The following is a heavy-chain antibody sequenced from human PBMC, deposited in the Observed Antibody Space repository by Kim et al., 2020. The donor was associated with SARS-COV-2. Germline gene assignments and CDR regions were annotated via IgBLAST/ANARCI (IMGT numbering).Heavy chain of an antibody. V-gene: IGHV3-23*01. Sequence: GGSLRLSCAASGFTFSSYAMSWVRQAPGKGLEWVSAISGSGGSTYYADSVKGRFTISRDNSKNTLYLQMNSLRAEDTAVYYCAKEDTMIVVVINWGFDYWGQGTLVTVSS. CDR1: GFTFSSYA. D-gene: IGHD3-22*01. CDR3: AKEDTMIVVVINWGFDY. CDR2: ISGSGGST. J-gene: IGHJ4*02.